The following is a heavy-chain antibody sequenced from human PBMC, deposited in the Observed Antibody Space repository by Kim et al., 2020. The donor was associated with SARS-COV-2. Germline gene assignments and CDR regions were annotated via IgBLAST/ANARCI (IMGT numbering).Heavy chain of an antibody. V-gene: IGHV1-69*02. Sequence: QKFQGRVTITADKSTSTAYMELSSLRSEDTAVYYCARSGDYYDKSGAFDIWGQGTMVTVSS. CDR3: ARSGDYYDKSGAFDI. D-gene: IGHD3-22*01. J-gene: IGHJ3*02.